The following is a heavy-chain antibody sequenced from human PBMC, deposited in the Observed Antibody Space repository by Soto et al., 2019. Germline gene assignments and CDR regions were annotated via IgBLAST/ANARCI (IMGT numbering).Heavy chain of an antibody. J-gene: IGHJ5*02. D-gene: IGHD5-18*01. CDR3: ARDFKNTAMAA. V-gene: IGHV3-33*01. Sequence: QVQLVESGGGVVQPGRSLRLSCAASGFTFSSYGMHWVRQAPGKGLEWVAVIWYDGSNKYYADSVKGRFTISRDNSKTTLYLQMNSLRAEDTAVYYCARDFKNTAMAAWGQGTLVTVSS. CDR2: IWYDGSNK. CDR1: GFTFSSYG.